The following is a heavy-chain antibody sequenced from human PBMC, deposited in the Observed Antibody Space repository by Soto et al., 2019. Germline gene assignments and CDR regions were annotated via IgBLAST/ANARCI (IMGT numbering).Heavy chain of an antibody. Sequence: EVQLLESGGGLVQPGGSLRLSCAASGFSFTSYAMSWVRQAPGKGLEWVTGISGSGGSTYYTDSVKGRFTISRDNSKNTLYLQMSSLRAEDTAVYYCAKDQHAFWSGYFDYWGQGTLVPVSS. CDR1: GFSFTSYA. V-gene: IGHV3-23*01. CDR2: ISGSGGST. J-gene: IGHJ4*02. D-gene: IGHD3-3*01. CDR3: AKDQHAFWSGYFDY.